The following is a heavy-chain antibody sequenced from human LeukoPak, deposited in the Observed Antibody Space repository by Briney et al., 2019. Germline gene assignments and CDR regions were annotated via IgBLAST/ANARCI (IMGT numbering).Heavy chain of an antibody. CDR1: GVPFNHYS. CDR2: ISASGRTT. D-gene: IGHD6-6*01. J-gene: IGHJ4*02. CDR3: ASQSSSSSTRAPDF. V-gene: IGHV3-48*01. Sequence: GGSLRLSCAASGVPFNHYSLNWVRQPPGKGLEWISYISASGRTTYYADSVKGRFTISRDHDTLYLHMDTLRSEDTALYYCASQSSSSSTRAPDFWGLGNLVTVSS.